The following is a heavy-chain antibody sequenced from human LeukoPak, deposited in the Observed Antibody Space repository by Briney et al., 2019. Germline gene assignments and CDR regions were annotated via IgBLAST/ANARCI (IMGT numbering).Heavy chain of an antibody. V-gene: IGHV4-39*01. J-gene: IGHJ4*02. CDR3: ASDRPRSTSVSD. CDR1: GGSMSSSSYY. D-gene: IGHD2-2*01. CDR2: IYYSGST. Sequence: SETLSLTCTVSGGSMSSSSYYWGWIRQPPGKGLEWIGSIYYSGSTYYNPSLKSRVTISVDTSKNQFSLKLSSVTAADTAVYYCASDRPRSTSVSDWGQGTLVTVSS.